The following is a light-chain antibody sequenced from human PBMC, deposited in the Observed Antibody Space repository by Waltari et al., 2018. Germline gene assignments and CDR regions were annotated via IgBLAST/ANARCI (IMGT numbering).Light chain of an antibody. CDR1: SSDVGGYNY. CDR2: DVS. V-gene: IGLV2-14*03. J-gene: IGLJ2*01. CDR3: SSYISSSTREL. Sequence: QSALTQPASVSGSPGQSITISCTGTSSDVGGYNYVSWYHQHPGKAPKLMIYDVSNRPSGVSNRFSGSKSGNTASLTISGLQAEDEADYYCSSYISSSTRELFGGGTSLTVL.